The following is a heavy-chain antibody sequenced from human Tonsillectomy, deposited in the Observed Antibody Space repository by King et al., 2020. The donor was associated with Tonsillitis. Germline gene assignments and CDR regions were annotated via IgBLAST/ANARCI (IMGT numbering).Heavy chain of an antibody. CDR1: GFTFSTYW. Sequence: VQLVESGGGLVQPGGSLRLSCAASGFTFSTYWMVWVRQAPGKGREWVAKINEGGSGKYYVDSVVGRFTISRDNAKNSLYLQMNSLRAEDTAVYYCVRDAMRGGDFDYWGQGTLVAVSS. V-gene: IGHV3-7*01. CDR2: INEGGSGK. D-gene: IGHD3-16*01. CDR3: VRDAMRGGDFDY. J-gene: IGHJ4*02.